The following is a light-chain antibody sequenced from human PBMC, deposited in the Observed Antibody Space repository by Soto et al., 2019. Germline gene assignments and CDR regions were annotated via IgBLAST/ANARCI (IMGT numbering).Light chain of an antibody. V-gene: IGKV3-20*01. CDR2: STS. CDR3: QHFGNSQYT. J-gene: IGKJ2*01. CDR1: QSIFSPY. Sequence: IVLTQSPATLSLSPGEGATLSYRASQSIFSPYLAWYQQIPGQAPRLLIYSTSTRATGVPDRFSGSGSGTDFTLTIRRLEPGDFAVYYCQHFGNSQYTFGQGTKLEIK.